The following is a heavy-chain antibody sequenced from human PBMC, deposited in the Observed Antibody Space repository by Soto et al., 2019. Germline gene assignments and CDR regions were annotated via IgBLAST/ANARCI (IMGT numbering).Heavy chain of an antibody. D-gene: IGHD3-22*01. V-gene: IGHV3-21*01. Sequence: LRLSCAASGFTFSGYSITWVRQAPWKGLEWVSSISGSSSYIYYADSVKGRFTISRDNAKNSLYLQMNSLRAEDTAVYYCARKGPDYYDSSGFFDCWGQGTLVTVSS. CDR2: ISGSSSYI. CDR1: GFTFSGYS. CDR3: ARKGPDYYDSSGFFDC. J-gene: IGHJ4*02.